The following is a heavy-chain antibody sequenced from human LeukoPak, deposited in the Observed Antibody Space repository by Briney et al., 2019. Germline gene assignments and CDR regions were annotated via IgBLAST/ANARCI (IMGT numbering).Heavy chain of an antibody. Sequence: SETLSLTCTASGGSISSYYWSWIRQPPGKGLEWIGYIYYSGSTNYNPSLKSRVTISVDTSKNQFSLELSSVTAADTAVYYCARDTKTGYFDLWGRGTLVTVSS. CDR1: GGSISSYY. V-gene: IGHV4-59*01. D-gene: IGHD3-3*01. CDR2: IYYSGST. J-gene: IGHJ2*01. CDR3: ARDTKTGYFDL.